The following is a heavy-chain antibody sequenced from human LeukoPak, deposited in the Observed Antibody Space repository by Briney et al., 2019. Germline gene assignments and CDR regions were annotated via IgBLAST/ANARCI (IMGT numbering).Heavy chain of an antibody. D-gene: IGHD5-18*01. CDR1: GFSVSDNY. Sequence: GGSLRLSCAASGFSVSDNYMNWVRQAPGKGLEWVAVIHSDGSTFYADSVKDRFTISRDNSKNTLYFQMNSLRAEDTAVYCCARGGSSYGGIDYWGQGTLVTVSS. CDR3: ARGGSSYGGIDY. J-gene: IGHJ4*02. V-gene: IGHV3-66*01. CDR2: IHSDGST.